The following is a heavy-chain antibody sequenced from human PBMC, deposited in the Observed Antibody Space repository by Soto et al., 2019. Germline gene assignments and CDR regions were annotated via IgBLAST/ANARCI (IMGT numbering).Heavy chain of an antibody. D-gene: IGHD6-13*01. Sequence: QIHLVQSGPEVRKPGASVKVSCKPSGYTFTSNGFSWVRQTPGQGLEWMGWIGAYNGDTNYAPKFQGRVTMTADTSTSTAYMELRSLRSDETAVYFCTRAIAATGPAEYWGQGTRVTVSS. V-gene: IGHV1-18*01. CDR2: IGAYNGDT. CDR3: TRAIAATGPAEY. J-gene: IGHJ4*02. CDR1: GYTFTSNG.